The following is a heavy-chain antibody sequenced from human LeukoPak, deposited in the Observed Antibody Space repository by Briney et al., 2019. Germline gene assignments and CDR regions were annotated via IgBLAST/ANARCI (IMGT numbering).Heavy chain of an antibody. CDR2: IYYSGST. V-gene: IGHV4-39*07. D-gene: IGHD6-19*01. CDR3: AREGRYSSGVGY. J-gene: IGHJ4*02. CDR1: GGSISSSSYY. Sequence: SETLSLTCAVSGGSISSSSYYWGWIRQPPGKGLEWIGSIYYSGSTYYNPSLKSRVTISVDTSKNQFSLKLSSVTAADTAVYYCAREGRYSSGVGYWGQGTLVTVSS.